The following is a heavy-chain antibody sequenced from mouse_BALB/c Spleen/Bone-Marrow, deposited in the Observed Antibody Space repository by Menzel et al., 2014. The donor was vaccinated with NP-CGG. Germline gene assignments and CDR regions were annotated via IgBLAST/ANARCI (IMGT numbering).Heavy chain of an antibody. V-gene: IGHV5-6*01. CDR3: AFITAIAY. Sequence: EVKLMDSGGDLVEPGGSLKLSCAASGFTFSSYGMSWVRQTPDKRLEWVATVGGGDSYTYYPDFVKGRFTISRDIAKNTLYLHMSSLKSEDTAMYYCAFITAIAYWGQGTLVTVSA. CDR2: VGGGDSYT. J-gene: IGHJ3*01. CDR1: GFTFSSYG. D-gene: IGHD1-1*01.